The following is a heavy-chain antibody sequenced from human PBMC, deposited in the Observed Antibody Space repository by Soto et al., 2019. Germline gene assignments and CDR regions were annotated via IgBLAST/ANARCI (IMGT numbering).Heavy chain of an antibody. CDR3: ATVPMVRGTKGDY. D-gene: IGHD3-10*01. CDR1: GGSFSGSH. J-gene: IGHJ4*02. Sequence: QVQLQQWGAGLLKPSETLSLTCAVYGGSFSGSHWGWIHQPPGKGLAWLGEISHSGSTNYNPSLSSRVTISVDTSKNQRSLKLSSVTAADTAVYYGATVPMVRGTKGDYWVQRTLVAVSS. CDR2: ISHSGST. V-gene: IGHV4-34*01.